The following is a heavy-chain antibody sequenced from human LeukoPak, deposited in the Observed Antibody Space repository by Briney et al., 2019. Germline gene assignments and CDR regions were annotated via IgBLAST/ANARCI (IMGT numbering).Heavy chain of an antibody. J-gene: IGHJ5*02. CDR2: MNPNSGNT. CDR3: ARVRILLWFGELTEGAFGFDP. D-gene: IGHD3-10*01. V-gene: IGHV1-8*01. CDR1: GYTFTSYD. Sequence: ASVKVSCMASGYTFTSYDINWVRQATGQGLEWMGWMNPNSGNTGYAQKFQGRVTMTRNTSISTAYMELSSLRSEDTAVYYCARVRILLWFGELTEGAFGFDPWGQGTLVTVSS.